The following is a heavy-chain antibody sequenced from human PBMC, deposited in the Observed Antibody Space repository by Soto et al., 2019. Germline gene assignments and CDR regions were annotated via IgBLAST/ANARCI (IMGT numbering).Heavy chain of an antibody. D-gene: IGHD6-13*01. CDR1: GFTFSTYS. CDR3: AKDIEPPGLFFDY. CDR2: ISSSGGTI. Sequence: PGGSLRLSCAASGFTFSTYSMNWVRQAPGKGLEWVSYISSSGGTIYYAESVKGRFTISRDNAKNSLYLQMNSLRAEDTAVYYCAKDIEPPGLFFDYWGQGALVTVSS. V-gene: IGHV3-48*01. J-gene: IGHJ4*01.